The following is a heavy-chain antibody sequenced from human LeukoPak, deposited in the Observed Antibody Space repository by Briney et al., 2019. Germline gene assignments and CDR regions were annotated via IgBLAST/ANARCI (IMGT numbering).Heavy chain of an antibody. D-gene: IGHD4-17*01. Sequence: GGSLTLSCAAVGFTFSSYAMSWVRQSPARGLEWVSSLRGDGETFYADSVKGRFTISRDDSKNTLYLQMNSLRAEDTAVYYCAKDDGMTTVNWFDPWGQGTLVTVSS. V-gene: IGHV3-23*01. J-gene: IGHJ5*02. CDR2: LRGDGET. CDR1: GFTFSSYA. CDR3: AKDDGMTTVNWFDP.